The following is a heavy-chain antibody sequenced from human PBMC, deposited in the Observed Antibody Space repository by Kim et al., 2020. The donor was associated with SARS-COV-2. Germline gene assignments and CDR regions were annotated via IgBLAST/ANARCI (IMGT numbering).Heavy chain of an antibody. D-gene: IGHD4-17*01. V-gene: IGHV4-34*01. J-gene: IGHJ6*03. CDR3: ARVPPGKLRSYYYYYMDV. Sequence: KSRVTISVDPSKNQFSLKLSSVTAADTAVYYCARVPPGKLRSYYYYYMDVWGKGTTVTVSS.